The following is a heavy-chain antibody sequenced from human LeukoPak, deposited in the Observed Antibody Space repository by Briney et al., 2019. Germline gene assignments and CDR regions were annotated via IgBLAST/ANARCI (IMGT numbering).Heavy chain of an antibody. CDR3: ARPGVTVTDAFDI. J-gene: IGHJ3*02. CDR1: GFTVSSNY. D-gene: IGHD3-22*01. V-gene: IGHV3-53*01. Sequence: PGGSLRLSCAASGFTVSSNYMSWVRQAPGKGLEWVSVIYSGGSTYYADSVKGRFTISRDNSKNTLYLQMNSLRAEDTAVYYCARPGVTVTDAFDIWGQGTMVTVSS. CDR2: IYSGGST.